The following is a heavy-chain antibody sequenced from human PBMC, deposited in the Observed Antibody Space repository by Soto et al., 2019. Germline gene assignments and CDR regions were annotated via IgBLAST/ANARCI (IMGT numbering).Heavy chain of an antibody. V-gene: IGHV3-48*02. CDR3: ARSTTGYSSSWYSDY. CDR2: ISSSSYTT. J-gene: IGHJ4*02. Sequence: KGLEWVSYISSSSYTTYYADSVKGRFTISRDNAKNSVYLQMDSLRDEDTAVYYCARSTTGYSSSWYSDYWGQGTLVTVSS. D-gene: IGHD6-13*01.